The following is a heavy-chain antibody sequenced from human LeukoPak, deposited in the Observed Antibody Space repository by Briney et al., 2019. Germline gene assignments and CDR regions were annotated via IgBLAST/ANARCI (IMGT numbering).Heavy chain of an antibody. V-gene: IGHV3-21*01. CDR2: ISSSSSYI. Sequence: TPGGSLRLSCAASGFTFSSYSMNWVRQAPGKGLEWVSSISSSSSYIYYADSVKGRLTISRDNAKNSLYLQMNSLRAEDTAVYYCARDSRDVLLWFGARGNAFDIWGQGTMVTVSS. CDR1: GFTFSSYS. CDR3: ARDSRDVLLWFGARGNAFDI. D-gene: IGHD3-10*01. J-gene: IGHJ3*02.